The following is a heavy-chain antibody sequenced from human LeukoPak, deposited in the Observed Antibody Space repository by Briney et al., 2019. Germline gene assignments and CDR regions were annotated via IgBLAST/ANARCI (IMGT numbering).Heavy chain of an antibody. Sequence: PGGSLRLSCAAPGFTFSSSSMNWVRQAPGKGLEWLSYISTSSSTIYYADSVKGRFTISRDNAKNSLYLQMNSLRAEDTAVYYCASVTMVRGVKWGQGTLVTVSS. V-gene: IGHV3-48*01. CDR2: ISTSSSTI. CDR3: ASVTMVRGVK. CDR1: GFTFSSSS. J-gene: IGHJ4*02. D-gene: IGHD3-10*01.